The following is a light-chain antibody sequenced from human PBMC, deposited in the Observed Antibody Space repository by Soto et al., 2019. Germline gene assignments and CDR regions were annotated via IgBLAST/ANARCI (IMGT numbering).Light chain of an antibody. CDR3: QQYGRSPQWK. J-gene: IGKJ1*01. Sequence: EIVLTQSPGTLSLSPGERATLSCRASQSVSSSYLAWYQQKPGQAPRLLIYGASSRATGIPDRFSGSGSGTDFTLTISRLEPEDFAAYYCQQYGRSPQWKSGQGTKADIX. CDR2: GAS. V-gene: IGKV3-20*01. CDR1: QSVSSSY.